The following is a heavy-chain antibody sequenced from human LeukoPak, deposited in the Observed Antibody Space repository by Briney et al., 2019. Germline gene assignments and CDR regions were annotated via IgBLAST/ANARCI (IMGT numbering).Heavy chain of an antibody. CDR1: EFSFDNHA. J-gene: IGHJ6*02. CDR3: AREKWELPSPGYYYGMDV. D-gene: IGHD1-26*01. CDR2: ISYDGSDK. V-gene: IGHV3-30*03. Sequence: GGSLRLSCVASEFSFDNHAMHWVRQAPGKGLEWVSFISYDGSDKYYADSVKGRFTISRDNSKNTLYLQMNSLRAEDTAVYYCAREKWELPSPGYYYGMDVWGQGTTVTVSS.